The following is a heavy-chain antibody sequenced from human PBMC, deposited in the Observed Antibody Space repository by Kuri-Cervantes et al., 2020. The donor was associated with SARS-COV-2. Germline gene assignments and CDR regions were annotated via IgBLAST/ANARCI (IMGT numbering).Heavy chain of an antibody. V-gene: IGHV1-18*01. Sequence: ASVKVSCKASGYTFTSYGISWVRQAPGQGLEWMGWISASNGNTNYAQSLQGRVTITTYSSTSTAYLELRNLRSDDTAVYYCARAGAEVTSHFGYWGQGTLVTVSS. CDR2: ISASNGNT. CDR3: ARAGAEVTSHFGY. D-gene: IGHD2-21*02. CDR1: GYTFTSYG. J-gene: IGHJ4*02.